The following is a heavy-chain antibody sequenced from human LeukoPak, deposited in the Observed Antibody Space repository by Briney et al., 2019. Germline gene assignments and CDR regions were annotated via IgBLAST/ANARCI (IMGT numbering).Heavy chain of an antibody. V-gene: IGHV3-30*04. CDR1: GFTFSSST. D-gene: IGHD6-19*01. CDR2: VSYDGTDK. Sequence: GGSLRLSCAVTGFTFSSSTMHWVRLAPGKGLEWVAIVSYDGTDKHYADSVKGRFTISRDNSKNMVYLQMNSLRLEDTAVYYCAKDQAKQWLVIPQGFDYWGQGTLVTVSS. J-gene: IGHJ4*02. CDR3: AKDQAKQWLVIPQGFDY.